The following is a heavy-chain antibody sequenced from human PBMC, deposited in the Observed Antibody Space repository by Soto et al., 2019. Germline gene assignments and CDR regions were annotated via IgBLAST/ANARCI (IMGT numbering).Heavy chain of an antibody. CDR1: RFTFCSYA. V-gene: IGHV3-30*18. CDR2: ISYDGTNK. Sequence: GGSLRLSCATSRFTFCSYAMHWVRQAPGKGLEWVAVISYDGTNKYYADSVKGRFTISRDNSKNTLYLQMNSLRAEDTAFYYCAKGAEPWGPQQNYFDYWGQGTLVTVPQ. J-gene: IGHJ4*02. CDR3: AKGAEPWGPQQNYFDY. D-gene: IGHD3-16*01.